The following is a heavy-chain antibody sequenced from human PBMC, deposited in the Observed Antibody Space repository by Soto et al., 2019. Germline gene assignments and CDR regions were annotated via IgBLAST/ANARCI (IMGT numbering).Heavy chain of an antibody. V-gene: IGHV3-30*18. CDR2: IGNDGSVK. Sequence: QGQLVESGGGVVQPGTSLRLSCAGSGFTFNNYGVHWVRQPPGKGLEWVSVIGNDGSVKYYADSVKGRFTLSRDNSKNTVFLQMNSVRDEDTAVYYCAKEISVAAGPWFLDLWGRGTVVTVYS. J-gene: IGHJ2*01. CDR1: GFTFNNYG. CDR3: AKEISVAAGPWFLDL. D-gene: IGHD6-13*01.